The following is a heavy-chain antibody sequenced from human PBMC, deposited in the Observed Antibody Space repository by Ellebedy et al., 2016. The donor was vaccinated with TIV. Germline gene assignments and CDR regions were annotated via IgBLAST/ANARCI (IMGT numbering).Heavy chain of an antibody. Sequence: MPSETLSLTCTVSGGSISRSSYYWGWIRQPPGKGLEWIGSIYYSGSTYYNPSLKSRVTISVDTSKNQFSLKLSSVTAADTAVYYCARTYRDGYNLFWYFDLWGRGTLVTVSS. CDR2: IYYSGST. CDR3: ARTYRDGYNLFWYFDL. J-gene: IGHJ2*01. V-gene: IGHV4-39*01. CDR1: GGSISRSSYY. D-gene: IGHD5-24*01.